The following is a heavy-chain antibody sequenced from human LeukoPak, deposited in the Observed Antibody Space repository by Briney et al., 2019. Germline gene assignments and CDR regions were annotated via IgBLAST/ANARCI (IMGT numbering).Heavy chain of an antibody. Sequence: GGSLRLSCAASGFTFSSYSMNWVRQAPGKGLEWVSSISSSSSYIYYADSVKGRFTISRDNAKNSLYLQMNSLRAEDTAVYYCAREGIAAAEGAFDIWGQGTMVTVSS. J-gene: IGHJ3*02. CDR3: AREGIAAAEGAFDI. V-gene: IGHV3-21*01. D-gene: IGHD6-13*01. CDR1: GFTFSSYS. CDR2: ISSSSSYI.